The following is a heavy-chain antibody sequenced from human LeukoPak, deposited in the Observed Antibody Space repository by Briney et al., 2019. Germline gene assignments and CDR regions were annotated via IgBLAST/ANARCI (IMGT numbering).Heavy chain of an antibody. CDR3: ARWIVGYYYDSSGYVGYFDY. Sequence: SQTLSLTCAISGDSVTSNRAAWNWIRLSPSRGLEWLGRTYYRSKWFHHYAVSVRSRITVDADASKNQFSLKLSPVTAADTAVYYCARWIVGYYYDSSGYVGYFDYWGQGTLVTVSS. J-gene: IGHJ4*02. CDR2: TYYRSKWFH. CDR1: GDSVTSNRAA. V-gene: IGHV6-1*01. D-gene: IGHD3-22*01.